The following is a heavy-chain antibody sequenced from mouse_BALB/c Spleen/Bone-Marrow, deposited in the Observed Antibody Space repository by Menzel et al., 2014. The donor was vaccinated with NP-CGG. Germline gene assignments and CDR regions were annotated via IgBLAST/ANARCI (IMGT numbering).Heavy chain of an antibody. D-gene: IGHD2-14*01. Sequence: QVQLQQSGPELVKPGASVRISCKASGYTFTSYYIHWVKPRPGQGLEWIGWIYPGNVNTKYNEKFKGKATLTADKSSSTAYMQLSSLTSEDSAVYFCAREGGRYDFDYWGQGTTLTVSS. CDR3: AREGGRYDFDY. V-gene: IGHV1S56*01. J-gene: IGHJ2*01. CDR1: GYTFTSYY. CDR2: IYPGNVNT.